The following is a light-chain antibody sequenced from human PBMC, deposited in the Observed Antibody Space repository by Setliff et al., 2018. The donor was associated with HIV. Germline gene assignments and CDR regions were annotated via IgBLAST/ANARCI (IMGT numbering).Light chain of an antibody. CDR1: SSDVGDYNS. V-gene: IGLV2-14*03. CDR2: DVS. Sequence: QSALAQPASVSGSPGQSITISCTGTSSDVGDYNSVSWYQQHPGKAPKLMIYDVSNRPSGVSNRFSGSKSGNTAPLTISGLQAEDEADYYCSSYTSSSTRVFGGGTKGTVL. CDR3: SSYTSSSTRV. J-gene: IGLJ2*01.